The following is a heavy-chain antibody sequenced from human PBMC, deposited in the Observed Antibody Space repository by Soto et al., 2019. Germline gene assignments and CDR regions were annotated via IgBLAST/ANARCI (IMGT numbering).Heavy chain of an antibody. J-gene: IGHJ4*02. D-gene: IGHD3-22*01. Sequence: SKTLSLTCTVSGGSISSSSYYWGWIRQPPGKGLEWIGSIYYSGYTYYNPSLKSRVTISVDTSKNQFSLKLSSVTAADTAVYYCAIDRVETYYYDSSGYYGSGYFDYWGQGTLVTVS. CDR2: IYYSGYT. CDR3: AIDRVETYYYDSSGYYGSGYFDY. CDR1: GGSISSSSYY. V-gene: IGHV4-39*07.